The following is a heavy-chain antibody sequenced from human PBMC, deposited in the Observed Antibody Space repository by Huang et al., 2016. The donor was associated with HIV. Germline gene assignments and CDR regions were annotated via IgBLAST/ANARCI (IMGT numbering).Heavy chain of an antibody. V-gene: IGHV4-34*02. Sequence: QVQLQQWGAGLLKPSETLSLTCAFYGDSLSGYSWGWIRQSPGKELEWIGEIHHSGTTNYNPSIRRRVTITLDTSKKQFSLKLKSLTAADTAVFYCARGRRWLQRKNYYVDYWGQGTLVTVSS. CDR1: GDSLSGYS. CDR2: IHHSGTT. CDR3: ARGRRWLQRKNYYVDY. J-gene: IGHJ4*02. D-gene: IGHD5-18*01.